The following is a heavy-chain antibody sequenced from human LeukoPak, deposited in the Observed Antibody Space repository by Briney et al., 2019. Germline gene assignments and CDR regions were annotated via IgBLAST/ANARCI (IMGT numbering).Heavy chain of an antibody. D-gene: IGHD3-10*01. Sequence: GGSLRLSCAASGFTASSNYMSWVRQAPGKGLEWVSVIYSGGSTYYADSVKGRFTISRDNSKNTLYLQMNSLRAEDTAVYYCASLGSGSYYSAYYYYGMDVWGKGTTVTVSS. V-gene: IGHV3-53*01. J-gene: IGHJ6*04. CDR3: ASLGSGSYYSAYYYYGMDV. CDR2: IYSGGST. CDR1: GFTASSNY.